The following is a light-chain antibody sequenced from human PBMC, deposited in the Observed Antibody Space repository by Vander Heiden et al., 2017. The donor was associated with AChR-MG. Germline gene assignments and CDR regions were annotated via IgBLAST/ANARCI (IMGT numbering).Light chain of an antibody. CDR1: QDISHY. V-gene: IGKV1-16*02. Sequence: PSSLSASVGDRVTITCRASQDISHYLAWFQQKPGKAPKSLIYGATSLQSGVPSKFNGSGSGTEFTLTISSLQPEDFATYYCQQYDRYPLTFGQGTRLEIK. CDR2: GAT. CDR3: QQYDRYPLT. J-gene: IGKJ5*01.